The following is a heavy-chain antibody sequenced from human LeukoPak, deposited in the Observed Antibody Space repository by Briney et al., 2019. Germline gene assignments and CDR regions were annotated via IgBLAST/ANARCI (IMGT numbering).Heavy chain of an antibody. CDR1: GGSISSYY. CDR2: IYYSGST. J-gene: IGHJ1*01. CDR3: ASSPYPAYFQH. V-gene: IGHV4-59*12. Sequence: SETLSLTCTVSGGSISSYYWSWIRQPPGKGLEWIGYIYYSGSTNFNPSLKSRVTISVDTSKNQLPLKLSSVTAADTAVYYCASSPYPAYFQHWGQGTLVIVSS.